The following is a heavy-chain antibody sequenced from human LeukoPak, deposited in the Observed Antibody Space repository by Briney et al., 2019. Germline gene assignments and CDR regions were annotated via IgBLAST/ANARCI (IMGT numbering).Heavy chain of an antibody. CDR1: GFTFSIYS. V-gene: IGHV3-21*01. J-gene: IGHJ4*02. D-gene: IGHD2-21*02. Sequence: GGSLRLSCAASGFTFSIYSMNWVRQAPGKGLEWVSSIGSSSSSIYYADSVKGRFTISRDNAKNSLYLQMNSLSADDTAVYYCAREQWWRLDYWGQGTLVTVSS. CDR2: IGSSSSSI. CDR3: AREQWWRLDY.